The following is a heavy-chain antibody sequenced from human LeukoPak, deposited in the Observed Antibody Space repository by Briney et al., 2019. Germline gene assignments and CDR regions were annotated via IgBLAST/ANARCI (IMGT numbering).Heavy chain of an antibody. J-gene: IGHJ6*03. V-gene: IGHV1-18*04. CDR2: ISGDSRSI. CDR3: ARYRLPDYYYHYYMDV. D-gene: IGHD2-15*01. Sequence: ASVKVSCKASGYTFTGYYMHWVRQAPGQGLEWMGWISGDSRSIKYAQNLQGRVTMTTDTSTSTAYMELRSLTSDDTAVYYCARYRLPDYYYHYYMDVWGKGTTVTVSS. CDR1: GYTFTGYY.